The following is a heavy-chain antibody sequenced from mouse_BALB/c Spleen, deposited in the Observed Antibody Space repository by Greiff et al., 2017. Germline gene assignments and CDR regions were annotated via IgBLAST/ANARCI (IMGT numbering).Heavy chain of an antibody. V-gene: IGHV1-7*01. CDR1: GYTFTSYW. J-gene: IGHJ4*01. Sequence: QVQLQQSGAELAKPGASVKMSCKASGYTFTSYWMHWVKQRPGQGLEWIGYINPSTGYTEYNQKFKDKATLTADKSSSTAYMQLSSLTSEDSAVYYCARRGVITRGYAMDYWGQGTSVTVSS. D-gene: IGHD2-4*01. CDR2: INPSTGYT. CDR3: ARRGVITRGYAMDY.